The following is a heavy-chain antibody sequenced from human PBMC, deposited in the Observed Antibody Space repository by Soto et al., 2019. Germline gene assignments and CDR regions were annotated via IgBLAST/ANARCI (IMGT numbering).Heavy chain of an antibody. D-gene: IGHD2-2*02. CDR3: AKGGFCTSASCYTYFDN. CDR1: GFTFSSFA. J-gene: IGHJ4*02. CDR2: IRGSVVSL. V-gene: IGHV3-23*02. Sequence: PGGSLKLSVAASGFTFSSFAMSWVRQAPGKGLEWVSAIRGSVVSLYLVASVKGGLPISRDNSKNTMYLQMNSLRAEDTAVYYCAKGGFCTSASCYTYFDNWGQGALVTVSS.